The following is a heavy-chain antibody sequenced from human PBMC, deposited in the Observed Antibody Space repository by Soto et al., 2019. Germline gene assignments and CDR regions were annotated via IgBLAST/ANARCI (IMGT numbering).Heavy chain of an antibody. CDR3: ARRGPGTYFDY. J-gene: IGHJ4*02. V-gene: IGHV3-23*01. CDR2: VSGSGGST. D-gene: IGHD6-13*01. CDR1: GFTCSSYA. Sequence: EVQLLESGGGLVQPGGSLRLSCAASGFTCSSYAMRWVRQAPGKGLEWVSAVSGSGGSTYYADSVKGRFTISSDNSKNTLYLQMNSLRAEDTAVYYCARRGPGTYFDYWGQGTLVTVSS.